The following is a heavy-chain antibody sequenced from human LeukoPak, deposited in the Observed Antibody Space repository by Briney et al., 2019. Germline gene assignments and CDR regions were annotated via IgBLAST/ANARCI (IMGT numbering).Heavy chain of an antibody. V-gene: IGHV3-23*01. CDR1: GFTFSSYA. CDR3: ARGESGIVVVPAAPLDY. D-gene: IGHD2-2*01. Sequence: GGSLRLSCAASGFTFSSYAMSWVRQAPGKGLEWVSAISGSGGSTYYADSVKGRFTISRDNSKNTLYLQMNSLRAEDTAVYYCARGESGIVVVPAAPLDYWGQGTLVTVSS. J-gene: IGHJ4*02. CDR2: ISGSGGST.